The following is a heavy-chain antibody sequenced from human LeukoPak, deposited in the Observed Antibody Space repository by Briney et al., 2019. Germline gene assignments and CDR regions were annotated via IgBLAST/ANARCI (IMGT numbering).Heavy chain of an antibody. CDR1: GFTFSSYA. Sequence: GGSLRLSCAASGFTFSSYAMSWVRQAPGKGLEWVSAINGSGGSTYYADSVKGRFTISRDNSKNTLYLQMNSLRAEDTAVYYCAKGDYGDYVGWFDPWGQGTLVTVSS. D-gene: IGHD4-17*01. J-gene: IGHJ5*02. CDR3: AKGDYGDYVGWFDP. CDR2: INGSGGST. V-gene: IGHV3-23*01.